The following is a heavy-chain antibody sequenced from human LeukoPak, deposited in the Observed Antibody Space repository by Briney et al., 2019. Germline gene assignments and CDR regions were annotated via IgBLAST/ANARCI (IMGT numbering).Heavy chain of an antibody. Sequence: GGSLRLSCAASGITFSSYAMSWVRQAPGEGLEWVSVISGSATNKYYADSVKGLFTISRDNSRNTLFLQMNSLRAEDTAVYYCAKDYYYDSSGPFDYWGQGTLVTVSS. CDR2: ISGSATNK. D-gene: IGHD3-22*01. V-gene: IGHV3-23*01. J-gene: IGHJ4*02. CDR3: AKDYYYDSSGPFDY. CDR1: GITFSSYA.